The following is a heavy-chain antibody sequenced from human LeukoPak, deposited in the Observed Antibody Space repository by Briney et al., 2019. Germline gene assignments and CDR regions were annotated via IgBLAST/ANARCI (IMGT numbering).Heavy chain of an antibody. Sequence: PGGSLRLSCAASGFTFSSYWMSWVRQAPGKGLEWVANIKQDGSEKYYVDSVKGRFTISRDNAKNSLYLEMNSLRSEDTAIYYCARILDREKSRYNPFNIWGQGTVVTVSS. CDR2: IKQDGSEK. J-gene: IGHJ3*02. V-gene: IGHV3-7*01. CDR3: ARILDREKSRYNPFNI. CDR1: GFTFSSYW. D-gene: IGHD5-18*01.